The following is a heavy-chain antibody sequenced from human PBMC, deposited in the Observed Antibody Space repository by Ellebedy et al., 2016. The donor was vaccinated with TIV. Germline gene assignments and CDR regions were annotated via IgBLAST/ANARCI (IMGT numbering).Heavy chain of an antibody. J-gene: IGHJ4*02. Sequence: GESLKICCAASGFTFSSFAMMWVRQAPGKGLEWVSAISVGGDLTFYADSVKGRFTISRDNSKNTLYLQMNNLRTEDTAVYFCAKRIPGANPLDSWGLGTLVTVSS. CDR3: AKRIPGANPLDS. V-gene: IGHV3-23*01. CDR2: ISVGGDLT. CDR1: GFTFSSFA. D-gene: IGHD4/OR15-4a*01.